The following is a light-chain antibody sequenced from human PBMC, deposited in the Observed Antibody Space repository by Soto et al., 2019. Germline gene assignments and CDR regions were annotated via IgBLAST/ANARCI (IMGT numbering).Light chain of an antibody. CDR2: DAS. V-gene: IGKV1-33*01. CDR3: QQTDSFPRT. Sequence: DIQMTQSPSSLSASVGDRVTITCQASQDISNYLNWYQQKPGKAPKLLIYDASNLETGVPSRFSGSRSGTDFALTISSLQRDDFATYYCQQTDSFPRTFGQGTKVDI. J-gene: IGKJ1*01. CDR1: QDISNY.